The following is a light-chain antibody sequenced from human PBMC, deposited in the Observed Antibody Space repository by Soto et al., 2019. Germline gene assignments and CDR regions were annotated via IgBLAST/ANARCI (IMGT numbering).Light chain of an antibody. CDR2: AAS. CDR3: QKYNSALFT. V-gene: IGKV1-27*01. Sequence: DIQMTQSPSSLSASVGDRVTITCRASQGISNYLAWYQQKPGKVPKLLIYAASTLQSGVPSRFSRSGSGTDFTLTISSLQPKDVATYSCQKYNSALFTFGPGTKVDIK. CDR1: QGISNY. J-gene: IGKJ3*01.